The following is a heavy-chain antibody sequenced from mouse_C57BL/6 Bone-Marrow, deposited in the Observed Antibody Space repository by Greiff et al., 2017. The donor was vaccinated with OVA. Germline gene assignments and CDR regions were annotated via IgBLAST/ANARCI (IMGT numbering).Heavy chain of an antibody. CDR2: IFPGSGST. J-gene: IGHJ3*01. Sequence: QVQLQQSGPELVKPGASVKISCKASGYTFTDYYINWVKQRPGQGLEWIGWIFPGSGSTYYTEKVKGKATLPVDKSSSTAYMLLSSLTSEDSAVYFCARERSNYGDFPWFAYWGQGTLVTVSA. CDR3: ARERSNYGDFPWFAY. CDR1: GYTFTDYY. V-gene: IGHV1-75*01. D-gene: IGHD2-5*01.